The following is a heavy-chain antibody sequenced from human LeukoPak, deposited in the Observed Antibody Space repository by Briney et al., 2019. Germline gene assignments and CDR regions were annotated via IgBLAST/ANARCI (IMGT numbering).Heavy chain of an antibody. CDR1: GYTLTELS. Sequence: ASVKVSCKISGYTLTELSMHWVRQAPGKGLEWMGGFDPEDGETIYAQKFQGRVTMTEDTSTDTAYMELSSLRSEDTAVYYCARGGSTLHSAGGHDIEFYYYYYMDVWGKGTTVTISS. CDR2: FDPEDGET. CDR3: ARGGSTLHSAGGHDIEFYYYYYMDV. D-gene: IGHD3-9*01. V-gene: IGHV1-24*01. J-gene: IGHJ6*03.